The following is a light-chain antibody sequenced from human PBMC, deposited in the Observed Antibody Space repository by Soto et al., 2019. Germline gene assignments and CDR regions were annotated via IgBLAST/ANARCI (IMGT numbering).Light chain of an antibody. J-gene: IGKJ2*01. V-gene: IGKV1-33*01. CDR3: QQYDDFPYT. CDR1: QDIDNN. CDR2: DAS. Sequence: DIQMTQSPSSLSASVGDRVTITCQASQDIDNNLNWYQQRSGKAPKVLIYDASNLKTGVPSRFRGSGSGTDLTFTISSLQPEDIATYYCQQYDDFPYTFGQGTKLEI.